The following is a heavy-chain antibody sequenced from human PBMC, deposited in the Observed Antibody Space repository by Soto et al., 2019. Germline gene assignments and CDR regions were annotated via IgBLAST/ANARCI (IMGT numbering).Heavy chain of an antibody. CDR1: GYTFTSYD. CDR3: ARADPPYYDFWSGYYYWFDP. J-gene: IGHJ5*02. Sequence: GASVKVSCKASGYTFTSYDINWVRQATGQGLEWMGWMNPNSGNTGYAQKFQGRVTMTRNTSISTAYMELSSLRSEDTAVYYCARADPPYYDFWSGYYYWFDPWGQGTLVTVSS. V-gene: IGHV1-8*01. D-gene: IGHD3-3*01. CDR2: MNPNSGNT.